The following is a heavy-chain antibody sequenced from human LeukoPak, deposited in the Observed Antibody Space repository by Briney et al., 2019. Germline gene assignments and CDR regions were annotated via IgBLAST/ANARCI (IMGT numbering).Heavy chain of an antibody. D-gene: IGHD5-18*01. CDR2: IGYTGTT. V-gene: IGHV4-39*01. CDR1: GGSISTRNHY. J-gene: IGHJ4*02. Sequence: PSETLSLTCTVTGGSISTRNHYWGWLRQPPGKGPEWIGSIGYTGTTNSNPSLKSRVTLSVDTSKNQVSLTLGSVSATDTAVYYCVSPRGFGYGYFDYWGQGTLVTVSS. CDR3: VSPRGFGYGYFDY.